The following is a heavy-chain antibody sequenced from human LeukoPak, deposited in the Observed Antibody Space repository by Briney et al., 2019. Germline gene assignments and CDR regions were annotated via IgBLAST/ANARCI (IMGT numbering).Heavy chain of an antibody. CDR1: GGSTSSYY. D-gene: IGHD3-10*01. CDR3: ARASYYNDAFDI. CDR2: IYYSGST. Sequence: SETLSLTCTVSGGSTSSYYWSWIRQPPGKGLEWIGYIYYSGSTNYNPSLKSRVTISVDTSKNQFSLKLSSVTAADTAVYYCARASYYNDAFDIWGQGTMVTVSS. J-gene: IGHJ3*02. V-gene: IGHV4-59*01.